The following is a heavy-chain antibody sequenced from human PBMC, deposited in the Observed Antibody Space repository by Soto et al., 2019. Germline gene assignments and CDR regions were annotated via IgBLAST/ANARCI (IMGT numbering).Heavy chain of an antibody. J-gene: IGHJ6*02. Sequence: HPGGSLRLSCAASGFTFSSYGMHWVRQAPGKGLEWVAVISYDGSNKYYADSVKGRFTISRDNSKNTLYLQMNSLRAEDTAVYYCAKDLEDTAMVTNYYGMDVWGQGTTVTVSS. CDR3: AKDLEDTAMVTNYYGMDV. D-gene: IGHD5-18*01. CDR2: ISYDGSNK. V-gene: IGHV3-30*18. CDR1: GFTFSSYG.